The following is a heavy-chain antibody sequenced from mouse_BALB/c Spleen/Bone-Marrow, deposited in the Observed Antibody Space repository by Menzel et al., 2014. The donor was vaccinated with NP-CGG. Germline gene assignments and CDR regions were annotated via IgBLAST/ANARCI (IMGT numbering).Heavy chain of an antibody. V-gene: IGHV1-39*01. Sequence: VQLKESGPELEKPGASVKISCKASGYSFTGYNMNWVKQSNGKSLEWVGNIDPHYGGTSYNQKFKDKATLTVDKSSNTAYMKLKSLTSEDSAVYYCASYGNSFGYWGQGTLVTVPA. J-gene: IGHJ3*01. CDR3: ASYGNSFGY. D-gene: IGHD2-1*01. CDR2: IDPHYGGT. CDR1: GYSFTGYN.